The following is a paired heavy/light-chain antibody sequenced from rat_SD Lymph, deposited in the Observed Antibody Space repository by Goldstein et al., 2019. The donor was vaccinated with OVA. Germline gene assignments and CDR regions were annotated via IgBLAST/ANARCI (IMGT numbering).Light chain of an antibody. CDR2: SVS. V-gene: IGKV2S27*01. CDR1: QSLLDSDGDTY. J-gene: IGKJ5*01. Sequence: DVVLTQTPPTLSATIGQSVSISCRSSQSLLDSDGDTYLNWLLQRPGQSPQLLIYSVSNLESGVLNRFSGSGSETDFTLKISGVEAEDLGVYYCMQATHAPLTFGSGTKLEIK. CDR3: MQATHAPLT.
Heavy chain of an antibody. Sequence: EVQILETGGGLVKPGGSLRLSCATSGFNFNNSFMNWVRQAPGKGLEWIAQIRDKNYNYATYYAESLEGRVTISRDDSKRSVYLQVSSLRPEDTAIYYCSTWEPYIMDAWGQGLSVTVSS. J-gene: IGHJ4*01. V-gene: IGHV6-22*01. CDR2: IRDKNYNYAT. CDR1: GFNFNNSF. CDR3: STWEPYIMDA. D-gene: IGHD5-1*01.